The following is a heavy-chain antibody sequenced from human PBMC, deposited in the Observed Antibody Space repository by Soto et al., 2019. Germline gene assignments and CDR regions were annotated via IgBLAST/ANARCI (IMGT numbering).Heavy chain of an antibody. Sequence: QMQLVQSGAEVKKPGASVKVSCKASGYTFTSYDINWVRQATGQGLEWMGWMNPNSGNTGYAQKFQGRVTMTRNTSISTAYMELSSLRSEDTAVYYCARPVTFYYDYVWGSYRSGWFDPWGQGTLVTVSS. D-gene: IGHD3-16*02. V-gene: IGHV1-8*01. CDR2: MNPNSGNT. J-gene: IGHJ5*02. CDR3: ARPVTFYYDYVWGSYRSGWFDP. CDR1: GYTFTSYD.